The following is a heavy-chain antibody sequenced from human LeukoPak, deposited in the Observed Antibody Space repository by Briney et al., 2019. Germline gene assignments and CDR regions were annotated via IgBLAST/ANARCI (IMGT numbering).Heavy chain of an antibody. Sequence: KTSETLSLTCAVSGGSISSGGYSWSWIRQPPGKGLEWIGYIYHSGSTYYNPSLKSRVTISVDRSKNQFSLKLSSVTAADTAVYYCARETGIAAWRGFDPWGQGTLVTVSS. D-gene: IGHD6-13*01. CDR2: IYHSGST. CDR1: GGSISSGGYS. J-gene: IGHJ5*02. V-gene: IGHV4-30-2*01. CDR3: ARETGIAAWRGFDP.